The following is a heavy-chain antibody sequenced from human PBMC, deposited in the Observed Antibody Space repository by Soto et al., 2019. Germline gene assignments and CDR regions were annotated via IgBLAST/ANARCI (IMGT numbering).Heavy chain of an antibody. D-gene: IGHD3-10*01. CDR1: GFTLNTSGVR. Sequence: QITLEESGPTLVKPTQTLTLTCTFSGFTLNTSGVRVDWIRQPPGKALEWLALIYWDDDKRYSPSLKSRLTITKDPSNTQVVLTMTNMDPVDTATYYCVHAIKGSGSYYKGYYFDYWGQGTLVTVSS. CDR3: VHAIKGSGSYYKGYYFDY. J-gene: IGHJ4*02. CDR2: IYWDDDK. V-gene: IGHV2-5*02.